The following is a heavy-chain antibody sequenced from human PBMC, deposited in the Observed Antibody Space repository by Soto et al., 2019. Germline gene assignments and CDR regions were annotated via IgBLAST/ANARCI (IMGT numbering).Heavy chain of an antibody. CDR2: ISGSGGST. D-gene: IGHD3-22*01. CDR1: VFTFSSYA. J-gene: IGHJ4*02. Sequence: WWSLRLSCSASVFTFSSYAMSWCRQAPGKGLEWVSAISGSGGSTYYADSVKGRFTISRDNSKNTLYLQMNSLRAEDTAVYYCANDYYYDSSGTSRAFDYWGQGTLVTVSS. CDR3: ANDYYYDSSGTSRAFDY. V-gene: IGHV3-23*01.